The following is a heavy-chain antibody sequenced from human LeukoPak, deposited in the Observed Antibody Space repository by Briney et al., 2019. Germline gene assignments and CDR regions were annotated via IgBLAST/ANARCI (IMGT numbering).Heavy chain of an antibody. Sequence: GGSLRLSCAASGFTFRSYAMSWVRQAPGKGLEWVSAISGSGGSTYYADSVKGRFTISRDNSKNTLYLQMNSLRAEDTAVYYCAKDRYYYGSGSYYTSFDYWGQGTLVTVSS. CDR1: GFTFRSYA. D-gene: IGHD3-10*01. V-gene: IGHV3-23*01. J-gene: IGHJ4*02. CDR2: ISGSGGST. CDR3: AKDRYYYGSGSYYTSFDY.